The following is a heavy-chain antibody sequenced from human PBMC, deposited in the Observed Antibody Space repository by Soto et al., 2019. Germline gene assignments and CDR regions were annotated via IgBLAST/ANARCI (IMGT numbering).Heavy chain of an antibody. V-gene: IGHV3-30*18. Sequence: QVQLVESGGGVVQPGRSLRLSCVASGFTFSSCVRHWVRQVPGKGLEWLAVVTHDGTLYPYADSVKGRFSISRDNSRKTLYLQMNGLRPEDTAVYYCVKDRSDTWSFDYWGQGTLVTVSS. CDR3: VKDRSDTWSFDY. CDR2: VTHDGTLY. D-gene: IGHD2-8*02. CDR1: GFTFSSCV. J-gene: IGHJ4*02.